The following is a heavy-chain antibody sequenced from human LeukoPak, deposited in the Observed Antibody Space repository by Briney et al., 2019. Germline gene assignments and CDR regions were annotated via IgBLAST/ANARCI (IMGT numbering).Heavy chain of an antibody. CDR2: IYYSGST. Sequence: SETLSLTCTVSGGSISSYYGSWIRHPPGKGLEWIGYIYYSGSTNYNPSLKSRVTISVDTSKNQFSLKLSSVTAADTAVYYCARSLAAAGSRDWFDPWGQGTLVTVSS. D-gene: IGHD6-13*01. J-gene: IGHJ5*02. CDR3: ARSLAAAGSRDWFDP. CDR1: GGSISSYY. V-gene: IGHV4-59*01.